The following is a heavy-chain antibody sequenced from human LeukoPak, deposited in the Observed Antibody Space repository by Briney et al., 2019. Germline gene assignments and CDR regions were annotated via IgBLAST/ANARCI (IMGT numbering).Heavy chain of an antibody. CDR1: GYTFTGYY. V-gene: IGHV1-2*02. J-gene: IGHJ5*02. CDR2: INPNSGGT. D-gene: IGHD4-11*01. CDR3: ARESTVTTSVVGWFDP. Sequence: GASVKVSCKASGYTFTGYYMHWVRQAPGQGLEWMGWINPNSGGTNYAQKFQGRVTMTRDTSISTAYMELSRLRSDDTAVYYCARESTVTTSVVGWFDPWGQGTLVTVSS.